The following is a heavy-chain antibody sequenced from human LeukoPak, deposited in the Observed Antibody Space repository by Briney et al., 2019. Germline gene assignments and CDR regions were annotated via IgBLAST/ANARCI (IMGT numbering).Heavy chain of an antibody. CDR1: GGSISSSSYY. Sequence: SETLSLTCTVSGGSISSSSYYWGWILQPPGKGLEWIGSMYYSGSTYYNPSLKNRVTISVDTSKIQFSLKLSSVTAADTAMYYCARQRVPAAALDPWGQGTLVTVSS. V-gene: IGHV4-39*01. CDR3: ARQRVPAAALDP. CDR2: MYYSGST. J-gene: IGHJ5*02. D-gene: IGHD6-13*01.